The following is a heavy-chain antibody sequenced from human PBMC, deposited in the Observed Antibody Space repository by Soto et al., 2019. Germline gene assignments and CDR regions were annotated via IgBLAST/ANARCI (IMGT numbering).Heavy chain of an antibody. CDR3: ARGAYPYDYYGMDV. J-gene: IGHJ6*02. CDR1: GFTFSSYS. Sequence: PGGSLRLSCAASGFTFSSYSMNWVRQAPGKGLEWVSSISSSSYIYYADSVKGRFTISRDNAKNSLYLQTNSLRAEDTAVYYCARGAYPYDYYGMDVWGQGTTVTVSS. CDR2: ISSSSYI. V-gene: IGHV3-21*01.